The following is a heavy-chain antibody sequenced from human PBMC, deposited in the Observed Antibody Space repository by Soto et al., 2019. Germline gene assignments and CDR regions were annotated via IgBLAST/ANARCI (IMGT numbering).Heavy chain of an antibody. V-gene: IGHV3-30*18. J-gene: IGHJ5*02. CDR2: ITYDGSNK. Sequence: QPGGSLRLSFAASGFSFGDSAMNWVRQPPGKGLEWLAVITYDGSNKYYADSVKGRFTISRDNSKNTLYLQMNSLRAEDTAVYYCAKDRESIRLRYWFDPWGQGTLVTVSS. CDR3: AKDRESIRLRYWFDP. CDR1: GFSFGDSA. D-gene: IGHD2-2*02.